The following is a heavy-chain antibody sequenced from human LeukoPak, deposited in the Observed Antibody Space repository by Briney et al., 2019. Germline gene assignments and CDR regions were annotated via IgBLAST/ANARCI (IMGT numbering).Heavy chain of an antibody. D-gene: IGHD3-3*01. J-gene: IGHJ4*02. Sequence: NPPETLSLTCTVSGGSISSYYWSWIRQPPGKGLEWIGYIYYSGSTNYNPSLKSRVTISVDTSKNQFSLKLSSVTAADTAVYYCARARYYDFWSGHRYYFDYWGQGTLVTVSS. CDR2: IYYSGST. CDR1: GGSISSYY. V-gene: IGHV4-59*08. CDR3: ARARYYDFWSGHRYYFDY.